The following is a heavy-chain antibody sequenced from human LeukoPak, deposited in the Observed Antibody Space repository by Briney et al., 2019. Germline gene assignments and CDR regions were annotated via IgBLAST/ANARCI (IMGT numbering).Heavy chain of an antibody. CDR2: IKSKTDGGTA. V-gene: IGHV3-15*01. CDR1: GLTFSNAW. D-gene: IGHD5-18*01. J-gene: IGHJ4*02. Sequence: PGGSLRLSCTVPGLTFSNAWMTWVRQAPEKGLEWVGRIKSKTDGGTADYAAPVKGRFTISRDDSKNTLYLQMNSLKTEDTAVYYCTTDRSYGYFDYWGQGTLVTVSS. CDR3: TTDRSYGYFDY.